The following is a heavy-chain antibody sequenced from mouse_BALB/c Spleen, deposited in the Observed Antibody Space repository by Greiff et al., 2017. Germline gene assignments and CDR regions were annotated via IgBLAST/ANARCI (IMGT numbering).Heavy chain of an antibody. J-gene: IGHJ4*01. CDR2: ISSGSSTI. D-gene: IGHD2-14*01. CDR3: ARTYYRYDVGDYYAMDY. CDR1: GFTFSSFG. Sequence: EVQRVESGGGLVQPGGSRKLSCAASGFTFSSFGMHWVRQAPEKGLEWVAYISSGSSTIYYADTVKGRFTISRDNAKNTLYLQMSSLKSEDTAMYYCARTYYRYDVGDYYAMDYWGQGTSVTVSS. V-gene: IGHV5-17*02.